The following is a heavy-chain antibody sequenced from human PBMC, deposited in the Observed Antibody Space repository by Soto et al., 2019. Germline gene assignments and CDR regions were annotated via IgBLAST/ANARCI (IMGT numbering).Heavy chain of an antibody. J-gene: IGHJ4*02. D-gene: IGHD6-19*01. CDR1: GFTFSSYS. V-gene: IGHV3-21*01. CDR2: ISSSSSYI. Sequence: GGSLRLSCAASGFTFSSYSMNWVRQAPGKGLEWVSSISSSSSYIYYADSVKGRFTISRDNAKNSLYLQMNSLRAEDTAVYYCAREEDVAVAGPDYWGQGTLVTVSS. CDR3: AREEDVAVAGPDY.